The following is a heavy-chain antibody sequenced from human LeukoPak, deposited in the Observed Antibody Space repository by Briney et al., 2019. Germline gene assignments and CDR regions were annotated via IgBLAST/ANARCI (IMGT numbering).Heavy chain of an antibody. CDR2: ASYDGSNK. J-gene: IGHJ4*02. Sequence: GGSLRLSCAASGFPFSSYVMHWVRQAPGKGLEQVSFASYDGSNKYYADSVKGRCTISRDNSENTLDLQRNSLRAEDTAMYYCARGDDTSGYFYSYFDYWGQGTLVTVSS. V-gene: IGHV3-30-3*01. D-gene: IGHD3-22*01. CDR1: GFPFSSYV. CDR3: ARGDDTSGYFYSYFDY.